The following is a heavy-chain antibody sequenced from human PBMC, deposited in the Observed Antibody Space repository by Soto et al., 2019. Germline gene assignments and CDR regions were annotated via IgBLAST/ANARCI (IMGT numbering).Heavy chain of an antibody. D-gene: IGHD3-10*01. CDR2: ISGSGTVS. Sequence: PGGSLRLSCTASGFTFSSYAMSWVRQAPGKGLEWVSSISGSGTVSNHADSVKGRLTISRDNSKNTLYLQMNNLRAEDTAVYHCARRPEGRYFDYWGQGTLVTVSS. CDR1: GFTFSSYA. CDR3: ARRPEGRYFDY. V-gene: IGHV3-23*01. J-gene: IGHJ4*02.